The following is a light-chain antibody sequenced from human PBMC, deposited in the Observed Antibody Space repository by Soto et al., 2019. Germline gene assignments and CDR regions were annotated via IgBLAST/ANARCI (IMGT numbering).Light chain of an antibody. CDR3: QQYINWPRT. V-gene: IGKV3-15*01. CDR1: ESVRTN. CDR2: DAS. Sequence: EIVMTQSPAILSVSPGETATHSCRASESVRTNLAWFQHKPGQAPRLLIYDASTRASGIPASFSGSGSGTEFTLTISSLQPTDFGVYYCQQYINWPRTFGQGTKVDI. J-gene: IGKJ1*01.